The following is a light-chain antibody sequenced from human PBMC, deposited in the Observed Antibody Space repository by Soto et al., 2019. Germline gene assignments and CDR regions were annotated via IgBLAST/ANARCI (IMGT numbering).Light chain of an antibody. CDR3: CSYTGSYTWV. V-gene: IGLV2-11*01. J-gene: IGLJ3*02. CDR1: SSDVGGYNY. CDR2: DVN. Sequence: QSVLTQPRSVSGSPGQSVTISCTGTSSDVGGYNYVSWYQQYPGNAPKFIIYDVNKRPSGVPDRFSGSKSGNTASLTISGLQAEDEADYYCCSYTGSYTWVFGGGTTLTVL.